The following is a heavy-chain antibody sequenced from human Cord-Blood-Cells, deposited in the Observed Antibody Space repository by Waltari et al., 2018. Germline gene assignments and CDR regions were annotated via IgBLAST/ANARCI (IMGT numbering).Heavy chain of an antibody. CDR2: IYSGGST. Sequence: EVQLVESGGGLVQPGGSVSLYCASSGFSVRSNYMLWVRQAPGKGLEWVSVIYSGGSTYYADSVKGRFTISRDNSKNTLYLQMNSLRAEDTAVYYCARGFREGAADYWGQGTLVTVSS. CDR3: ARGFREGAADY. CDR1: GFSVRSNY. J-gene: IGHJ4*02. D-gene: IGHD1-26*01. V-gene: IGHV3-66*01.